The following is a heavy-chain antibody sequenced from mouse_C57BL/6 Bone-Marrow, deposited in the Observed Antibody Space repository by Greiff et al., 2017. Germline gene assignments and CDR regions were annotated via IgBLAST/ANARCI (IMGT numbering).Heavy chain of an antibody. D-gene: IGHD1-1*01. CDR2: IDPENGDT. J-gene: IGHJ1*03. CDR3: TTFYYGSRNWYFDV. V-gene: IGHV14-4*01. CDR1: GFNIKEDY. Sequence: EVKLQQSGAELVRPGASVKLSCTASGFNIKEDYMHWVKQRPEQGLEWIGWIDPENGDTEYASKFQGKATITADTSSNTAYLQLSSLTSEDTAVYYCTTFYYGSRNWYFDVWGTGTTVTVSS.